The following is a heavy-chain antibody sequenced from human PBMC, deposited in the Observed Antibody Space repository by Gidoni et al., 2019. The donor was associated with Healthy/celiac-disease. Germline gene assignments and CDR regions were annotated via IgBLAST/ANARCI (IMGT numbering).Heavy chain of an antibody. CDR3: ARALTTVTTSYFDL. V-gene: IGHV1-2*02. CDR2: INPNSGGT. J-gene: IGHJ2*01. D-gene: IGHD4-17*01. CDR1: GYTFTGYY. Sequence: QVQLVQSGAEVKKPGASVKVSCTASGYTFTGYYMHWVRPAPGQGLEWMGWINPNSGGTNYAQKFQGRVTMTRDTSISTAYMELSRLRSDDTAVYYCARALTTVTTSYFDLWGRGTLVTVSS.